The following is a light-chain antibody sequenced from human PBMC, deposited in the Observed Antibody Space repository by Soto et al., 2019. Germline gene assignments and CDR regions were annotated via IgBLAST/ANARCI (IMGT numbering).Light chain of an antibody. V-gene: IGLV3-21*02. CDR3: QLWDSNSNHVV. CDR1: NIGSKS. CDR2: DDR. J-gene: IGLJ2*01. Sequence: SYELTQPPSVSVAPGQTARITCGGTNIGSKSVHWYQQKPGQAPEVVVYDDRDRPSGLPERFSGSNSGNTAALTISRVEAGDEADYYCQLWDSNSNHVVFGGGTKLTVL.